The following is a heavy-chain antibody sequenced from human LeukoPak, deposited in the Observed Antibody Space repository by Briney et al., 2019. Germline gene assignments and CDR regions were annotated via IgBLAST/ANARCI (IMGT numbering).Heavy chain of an antibody. V-gene: IGHV1-69*04. Sequence: GASVKVSCKASGGTFSSYAISWVRRAPGQGLEWMGRIIAILGIANYAQKFQGRVTITADKSTSTAYMELSSLRSEDTAVYYCARVKIPETYDYWGQGTLVTVSS. D-gene: IGHD1-14*01. CDR3: ARVKIPETYDY. J-gene: IGHJ4*02. CDR1: GGTFSSYA. CDR2: IIAILGIA.